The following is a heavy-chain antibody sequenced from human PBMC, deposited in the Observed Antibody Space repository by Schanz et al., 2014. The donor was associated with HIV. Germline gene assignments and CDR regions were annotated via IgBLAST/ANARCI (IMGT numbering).Heavy chain of an antibody. Sequence: QVQLVESGGGVVQPGRSLRLSCAASGFTFNSYGMHWVRQAPGKGLEWVSVISYDGRNKLYADSVKGRFTISRDNSKNTLYLQMTTLRIDDTAVYYCAKPEYDSRGSSQSHFDYWGQGTLVTVSS. CDR1: GFTFNSYG. J-gene: IGHJ4*02. V-gene: IGHV3-33*05. D-gene: IGHD3-22*01. CDR2: ISYDGRNK. CDR3: AKPEYDSRGSSQSHFDY.